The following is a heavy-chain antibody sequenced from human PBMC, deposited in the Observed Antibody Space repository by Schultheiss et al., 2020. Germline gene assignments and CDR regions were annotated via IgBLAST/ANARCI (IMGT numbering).Heavy chain of an antibody. J-gene: IGHJ4*02. CDR2: IYYSGST. CDR3: ARHGVTWDLLYCFDY. Sequence: SETLSLTCTVSGGSISSYYWSWIRQPPGKGLEWIGYIYYSGSTNYNPSLKSRVTISVDTSKNQFSLKLSSVTAADTAVYYCARHGVTWDLLYCFDYWGQGTLVTVSS. V-gene: IGHV4-59*08. CDR1: GGSISSYY. D-gene: IGHD5-18*01.